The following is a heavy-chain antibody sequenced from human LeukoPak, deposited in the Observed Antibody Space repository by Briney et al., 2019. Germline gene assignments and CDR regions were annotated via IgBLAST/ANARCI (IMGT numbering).Heavy chain of an antibody. J-gene: IGHJ3*02. CDR1: GFTFTTYA. CDR3: ARDLLHYYDSSGYLSPAFDI. D-gene: IGHD3-22*01. CDR2: ISGRGDST. V-gene: IGHV3-23*01. Sequence: PGGSLRLSCAASGFTFTTYAMSWVRQAPGKGLEWVSGISGRGDSTNYADSVTGRFTISRDNSKNTLYLQMNSLRAEDTAVYYCARDLLHYYDSSGYLSPAFDIWGQGTMVTVSS.